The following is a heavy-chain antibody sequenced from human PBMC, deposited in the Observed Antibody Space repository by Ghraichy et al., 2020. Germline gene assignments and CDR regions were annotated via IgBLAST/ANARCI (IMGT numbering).Heavy chain of an antibody. V-gene: IGHV3-23*01. J-gene: IGHJ4*02. D-gene: IGHD3-16*02. CDR2: ISGSGGST. CDR1: GFTFSSYA. CDR3: AKDRQGSHYDYVWGSYRYSPPDY. Sequence: GGSLRLSCAASGFTFSSYAMSWVRQAPGKGLEWVSAISGSGGSTYYADSVKGRFTISRDNSKNTLYLQMNSLRAEDTAVYYCAKDRQGSHYDYVWGSYRYSPPDYWGQGTLVTVSS.